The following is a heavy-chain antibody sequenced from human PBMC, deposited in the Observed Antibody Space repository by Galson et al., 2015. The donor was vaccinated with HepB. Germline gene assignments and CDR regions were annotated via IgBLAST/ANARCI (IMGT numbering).Heavy chain of an antibody. CDR2: ISSSSSYT. CDR3: ARDRAVEI. CDR1: GFTFSDFY. V-gene: IGHV3-11*06. J-gene: IGHJ3*02. D-gene: IGHD1-1*01. Sequence: SLRLSCAASGFTFSDFYMSWIRQAPGKGLEWVSYISSSSSYTKYADSVKGRFTISRDNAKNSLYLQMNSLRPEDTAVYYCARDRAVEIWGQGTMVTVSS.